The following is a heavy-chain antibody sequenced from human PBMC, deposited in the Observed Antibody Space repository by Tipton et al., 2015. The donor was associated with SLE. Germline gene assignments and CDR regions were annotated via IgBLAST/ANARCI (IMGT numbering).Heavy chain of an antibody. V-gene: IGHV3-30*03. CDR1: GFSFSTYV. Sequence: SLRLSCAASGFSFSTYVMHWVRQAPGKGLEWVAVIAVDGSSKYYGDSVKGRFTISRDNSENTLYLEMNSLRTEDTAVYYCVRHGSTVTTFDWLDPWGQGTLVTVSS. J-gene: IGHJ5*02. D-gene: IGHD4-17*01. CDR3: VRHGSTVTTFDWLDP. CDR2: IAVDGSSK.